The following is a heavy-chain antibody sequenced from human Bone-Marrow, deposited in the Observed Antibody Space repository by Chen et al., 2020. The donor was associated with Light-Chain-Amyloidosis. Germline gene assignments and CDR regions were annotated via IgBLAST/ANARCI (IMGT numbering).Heavy chain of an antibody. V-gene: IGHV1-2*06. J-gene: IGHJ4*02. CDR1: GYTFTGYY. Sequence: QVQLVQSGSEVKKPGASVTVSCRASGYTFTGYYIHWVRQAPGQGLEWMGRIDPKSGDTNYAQKFQGRVTMTGDATITAAHMELTNLRYDDTAVYYCATAPSYWYGDLGQGTLVTVSS. CDR3: ATAPSYWYGD. CDR2: IDPKSGDT. D-gene: IGHD3-10*01.